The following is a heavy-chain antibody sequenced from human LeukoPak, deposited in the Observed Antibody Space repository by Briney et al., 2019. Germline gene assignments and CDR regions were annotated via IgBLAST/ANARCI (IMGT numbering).Heavy chain of an antibody. CDR3: ANENYYGSGSYADH. CDR2: ISGSGGST. J-gene: IGHJ4*02. CDR1: GFTFSSYA. D-gene: IGHD3-10*01. V-gene: IGHV3-23*01. Sequence: GGSLRLSCAASGFTFSSYAMSWVRQAPGKGLEWVSAISGSGGSTYYADSVKGRFTISRDNSKNTLYLQMNSLRAEDTAMYYCANENYYGSGSYADHWGQGTLVTVSS.